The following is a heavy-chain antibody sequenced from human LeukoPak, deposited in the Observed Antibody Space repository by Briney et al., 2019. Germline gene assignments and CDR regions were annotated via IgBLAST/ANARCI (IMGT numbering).Heavy chain of an antibody. CDR1: GYTFTSYD. V-gene: IGHV1-8*01. CDR2: MNPNSGNT. CDR3: ARVRRLAAVWFDP. Sequence: ASVKVSCKASGYTFTSYDINWVRQATGQGLEWMGWMNPNSGNTGYAQKFQGRVTMTRNTSISTAYMELSSLRSEDTAVYYCARVRRLAAVWFDPWGQGTLVTVSS. J-gene: IGHJ5*02. D-gene: IGHD6-13*01.